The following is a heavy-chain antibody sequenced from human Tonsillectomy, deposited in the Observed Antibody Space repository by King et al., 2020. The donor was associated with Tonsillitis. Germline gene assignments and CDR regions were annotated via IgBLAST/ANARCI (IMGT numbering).Heavy chain of an antibody. Sequence: VQLQQWGAGLLKPSETLSLTCAVYGGSFSGYYWSWIRQPPGKGLEWIGEINHSGSTNYNPSLKSRVTISVDTSKNQFSLKLSSVTAADTAVYYCARFPHPTMIVDSYAFDIWGQGTMVTVSS. J-gene: IGHJ3*02. V-gene: IGHV4-34*01. D-gene: IGHD3-22*01. CDR1: GGSFSGYY. CDR2: INHSGST. CDR3: ARFPHPTMIVDSYAFDI.